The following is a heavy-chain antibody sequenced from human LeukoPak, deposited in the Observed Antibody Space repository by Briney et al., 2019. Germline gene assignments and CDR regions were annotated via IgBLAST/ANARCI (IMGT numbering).Heavy chain of an antibody. CDR3: ARNQAVAANRGAFDI. CDR2: IYYSGNT. J-gene: IGHJ3*02. Sequence: KTSDTLSLTCGVSCYSISSNNWLAWIRQPPGKGLEWIGYIYYSGNTYYNPYNPSLTSRVTMSVDTSKNQFSLKLDSVTEIDTAMYYCARNQAVAANRGAFDIWGQGTMVTVSS. D-gene: IGHD6-19*01. CDR1: CYSISSNNW. V-gene: IGHV4-28*01.